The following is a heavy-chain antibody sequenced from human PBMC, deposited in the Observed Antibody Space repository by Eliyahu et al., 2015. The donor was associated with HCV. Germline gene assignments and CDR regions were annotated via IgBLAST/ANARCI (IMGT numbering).Heavy chain of an antibody. V-gene: IGHV3-21*01. D-gene: IGHD6-19*01. CDR1: GFTFXSYS. Sequence: EVQLVESGGGLVKPGGSLRLSCAASGFTFXSYSMNWVRQAPGKGLEXVSSISSSSSYIYYADSVKGRFTISRDNAKNSLYLQMNSLRAEDTAVYYCARVPGGIAVAGRDYWGQGTLVTVSS. CDR2: ISSSSSYI. J-gene: IGHJ4*02. CDR3: ARVPGGIAVAGRDY.